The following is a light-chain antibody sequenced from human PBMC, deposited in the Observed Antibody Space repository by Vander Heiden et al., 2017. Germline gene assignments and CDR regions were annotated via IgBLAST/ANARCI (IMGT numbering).Light chain of an antibody. CDR2: SAS. J-gene: IGKJ4*01. CDR3: QQLNKWPIT. CDR1: QSVSSN. V-gene: IGKV3-15*01. Sequence: EIVMTQSPATLSLSPGERATLSCRASQSVSSNLAWYQQKPGQAPRLLLYSASTRATGIPARFTGSGSGTEFSLTISSLQSEDFAVYFCQQLNKWPITLGGGTKVKIK.